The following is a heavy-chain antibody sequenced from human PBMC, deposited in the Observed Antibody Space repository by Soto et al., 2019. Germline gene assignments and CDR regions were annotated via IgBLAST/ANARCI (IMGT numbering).Heavy chain of an antibody. V-gene: IGHV4-59*01. D-gene: IGHD6-19*01. J-gene: IGHJ4*02. CDR2: IYNGEST. CDR3: AQTTGWPGLDY. CDR1: GASISRFY. Sequence: QVQLQESGPGLVKPSETMSLTCSASGASISRFYWNWIRQPPGKGLEWIGHIYNGESTNYNPSLKSRVTISVDTSKNQFSLKLTSVTAADTAVYYSAQTTGWPGLDYWSQGTLVTVSS.